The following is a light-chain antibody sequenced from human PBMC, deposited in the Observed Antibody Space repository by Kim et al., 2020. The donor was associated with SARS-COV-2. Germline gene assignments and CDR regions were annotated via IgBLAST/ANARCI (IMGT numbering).Light chain of an antibody. CDR1: QSISMF. V-gene: IGKV3-20*01. J-gene: IGKJ1*01. CDR3: LHYGTSPRT. Sequence: LSPGERATRSCRASQSISMFLAWYQQRPGQAPRLLIYDAINRASGIPDRFSGSGSGTDFTLTISRLEPEDFAVYYCLHYGTSPRTFGQGTKVDIK. CDR2: DAI.